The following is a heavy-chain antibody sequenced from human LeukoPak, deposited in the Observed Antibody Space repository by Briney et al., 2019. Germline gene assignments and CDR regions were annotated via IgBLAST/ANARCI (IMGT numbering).Heavy chain of an antibody. J-gene: IGHJ6*02. V-gene: IGHV3-30*03. CDR3: ARASGYCSSTSCTYYYGMDV. CDR1: GFTFSSYG. Sequence: PGGSLRLSCAASGFTFSSYGMHWVRQAPGKGLEWVAVISYDGSNKYYADSVKGRFTISRDNSKNTLYLQMNSLRAEDTAVYYCARASGYCSSTSCTYYYGMDVWGQGTTVTVSS. D-gene: IGHD2-2*01. CDR2: ISYDGSNK.